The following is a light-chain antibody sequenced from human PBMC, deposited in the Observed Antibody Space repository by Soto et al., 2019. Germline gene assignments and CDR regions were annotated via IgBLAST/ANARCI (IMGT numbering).Light chain of an antibody. CDR3: QCYDSSLSGSV. J-gene: IGLJ3*02. V-gene: IGLV1-40*01. CDR1: SSNIGAGYD. Sequence: QLVLTQPPSVSGARGQRVTLSCTGSSSNIGAGYDVHWYQQLPGTAPKLLIYGSINRPSGVPDRFSGSKSGTSASLAITGLRTEDEADYYCQCYDSSLSGSVFGGGTKLTVL. CDR2: GSI.